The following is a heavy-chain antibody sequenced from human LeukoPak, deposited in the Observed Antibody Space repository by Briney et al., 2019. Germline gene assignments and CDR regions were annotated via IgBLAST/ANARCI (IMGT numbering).Heavy chain of an antibody. J-gene: IGHJ4*02. V-gene: IGHV3-30*18. CDR3: AKVWRDDHISGSYRGLDH. D-gene: IGHD3-16*02. CDR1: GFSFDDYV. CDR2: ISYDGNNK. Sequence: GRSLRLSCAASGFSFDDYVMDWVRQAPGKGLEWVAGISYDGNNKYYADSVKGRFTISRDNSKNTLYLQMNSLRVEDTAIYFCAKVWRDDHISGSYRGLDHWGQGTLASVSS.